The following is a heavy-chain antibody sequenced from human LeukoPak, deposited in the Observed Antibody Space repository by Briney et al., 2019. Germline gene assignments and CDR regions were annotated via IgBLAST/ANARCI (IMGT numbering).Heavy chain of an antibody. CDR2: IFHSGST. CDR3: ARGSVTPDF. J-gene: IGHJ4*02. V-gene: IGHV4-59*01. CDR1: GVSITSYY. Sequence: SETLSLTCTVSGVSITSYYWSWIRQPPGKGLEWIGYIFHSGSTNYNPSLKSRVSISMDTSKNHFSLKVNSVTAADTAVYYCARGSVTPDFWGRGTLVTVSS. D-gene: IGHD4-17*01.